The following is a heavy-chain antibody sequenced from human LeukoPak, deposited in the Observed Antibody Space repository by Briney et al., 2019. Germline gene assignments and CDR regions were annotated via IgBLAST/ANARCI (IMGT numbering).Heavy chain of an antibody. CDR3: ARDSYYYGSGSYYRFARLWFDP. J-gene: IGHJ5*02. V-gene: IGHV1-2*02. D-gene: IGHD3-10*01. CDR2: INPNSGGT. Sequence: ASVKVSCKASGYTFTGYYMHWVRQAPGQGLEWTGWINPNSGGTNYAQKFQGRVTMTRDTSISTAYMELSKLRSDDTAVYYCARDSYYYGSGSYYRFARLWFDPWGQGTLVTVSS. CDR1: GYTFTGYY.